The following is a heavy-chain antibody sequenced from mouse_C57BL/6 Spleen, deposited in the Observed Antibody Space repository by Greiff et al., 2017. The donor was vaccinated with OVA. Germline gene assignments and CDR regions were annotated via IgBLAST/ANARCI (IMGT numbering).Heavy chain of an antibody. CDR2: INPSTGGT. CDR1: GYSFTGYY. Sequence: VQLKQSGPELVKPGASVKISCKASGYSFTGYYMNWVKQSPEKSLEWIGEINPSTGGTTYNQKFKAKATLTVDKSSSTAYMQLKSLTSEDSAVYYCARRALYDYGGYYFDYWGQGTTLTVSS. J-gene: IGHJ2*01. V-gene: IGHV1-42*01. D-gene: IGHD2-4*01. CDR3: ARRALYDYGGYYFDY.